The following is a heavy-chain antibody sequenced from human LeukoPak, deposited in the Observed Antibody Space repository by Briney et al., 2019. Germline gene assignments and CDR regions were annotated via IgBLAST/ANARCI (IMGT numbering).Heavy chain of an antibody. CDR2: IRYDGSNK. V-gene: IGHV3-30*02. Sequence: GGSLRLSCAASGFTFSSYGMHWVRQAPGKGLEWVAFIRYDGSNKYYADSVKGRFTISRDNSKNTLYLQMNSLRAEDTAVYYCAKDATVVVPAAMGYMDVWGKGTTVTVSS. J-gene: IGHJ6*03. CDR3: AKDATVVVPAAMGYMDV. D-gene: IGHD2-2*01. CDR1: GFTFSSYG.